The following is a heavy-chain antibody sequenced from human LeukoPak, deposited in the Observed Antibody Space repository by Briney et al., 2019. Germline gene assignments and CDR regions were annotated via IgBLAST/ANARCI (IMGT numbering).Heavy chain of an antibody. CDR3: AKGAYSGGXTNTDY. D-gene: IGHD1-26*01. Sequence: PGGSLRLSCAASGFTFSSYTMNWVRQAPGKGLEWVSALSGNGGSTYYADSVKGRFTVSRDNSKNTLYLQMNSLRAEDTAVYYCAKGAYSGGXTNTDYWGQGTLVTVSS. CDR2: LSGNGGST. V-gene: IGHV3-23*01. J-gene: IGHJ4*02. CDR1: GFTFSSYT.